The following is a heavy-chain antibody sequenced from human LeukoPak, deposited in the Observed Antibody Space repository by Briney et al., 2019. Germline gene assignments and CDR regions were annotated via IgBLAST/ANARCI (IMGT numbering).Heavy chain of an antibody. CDR1: GYTFTGYY. V-gene: IGHV1-2*02. CDR3: ARGYSSPVPNFDY. J-gene: IGHJ4*02. Sequence: EASVKASCKASGYTFTGYYMHWVRQAPGQGLEWMGWINPNNGGTSYAQKFQGRVTMTRDTSITTAYMELPSLTSDDTAVYYCARGYSSPVPNFDYWGQGTLVTVSS. D-gene: IGHD6-13*01. CDR2: INPNNGGT.